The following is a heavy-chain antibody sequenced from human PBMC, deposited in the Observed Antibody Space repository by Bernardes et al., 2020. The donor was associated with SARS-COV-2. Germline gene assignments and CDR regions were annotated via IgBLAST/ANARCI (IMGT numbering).Heavy chain of an antibody. Sequence: SETLSLTCTVSGGSISSYYWSWIRQPPGKGLEWIGYIYYSGSTNYNPSLKSRVTISVDTSKNQFSLKLSSVTAADTAVYYCARARGYYDILTGLRLSNVDVWGKGTTVTVST. CDR1: GGSISSYY. D-gene: IGHD3-9*01. CDR2: IYYSGST. J-gene: IGHJ6*04. V-gene: IGHV4-59*01. CDR3: ARARGYYDILTGLRLSNVDV.